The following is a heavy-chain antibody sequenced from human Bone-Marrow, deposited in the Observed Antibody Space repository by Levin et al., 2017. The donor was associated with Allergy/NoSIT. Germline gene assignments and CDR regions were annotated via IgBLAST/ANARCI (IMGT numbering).Heavy chain of an antibody. CDR1: GGSINGYY. V-gene: IGHV4-59*01. J-gene: IGHJ3*02. CDR3: ARDGRGTGTDDAFDI. CDR2: VYSSGST. D-gene: IGHD1/OR15-1a*01. Sequence: PSETLSLTCTVSGGSINGYYWIWIRQPPGKGLEWIGYVYSSGSTNYNPSLKSRVTMSIDTSKNQFSLKLNSVTAADTALYYCARDGRGTGTDDAFDIWGQGTMVTVSS.